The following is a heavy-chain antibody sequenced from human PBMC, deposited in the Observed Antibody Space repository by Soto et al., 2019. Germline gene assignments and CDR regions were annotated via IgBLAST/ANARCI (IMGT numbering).Heavy chain of an antibody. V-gene: IGHV3-33*01. CDR1: GFTFSSYG. Sequence: QVQLVESGGGVVQPGRSLRLSCAASGFTFSSYGMHWVRQAPGKGLEWVAVIWYDGSNKYYADSVKGRFTISRDNSKNTLYLQMNSLRAEDTAVYYCIADHLTGGMDVWGQGATVTVSS. D-gene: IGHD3-9*01. CDR2: IWYDGSNK. CDR3: IADHLTGGMDV. J-gene: IGHJ6*02.